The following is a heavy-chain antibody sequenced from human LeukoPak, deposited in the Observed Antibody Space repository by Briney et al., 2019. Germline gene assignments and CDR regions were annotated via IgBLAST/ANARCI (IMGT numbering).Heavy chain of an antibody. J-gene: IGHJ5*02. CDR1: GFTFSSYG. CDR3: AKDSGQWLALNWFDP. D-gene: IGHD6-19*01. CDR2: IWYDGSNK. Sequence: GRSLRLSCAASGFTFSSYGMHWVRQAPGKGLEWVAVIWYDGSNKYYADSVKGRFTISRDNSKNTLYLQMNSLRAEDTAVYYCAKDSGQWLALNWFDPWGQGTLVTVSS. V-gene: IGHV3-33*06.